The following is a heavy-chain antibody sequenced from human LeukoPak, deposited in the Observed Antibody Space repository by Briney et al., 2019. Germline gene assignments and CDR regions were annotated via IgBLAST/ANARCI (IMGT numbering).Heavy chain of an antibody. CDR2: IIPIFGTA. CDR3: ARDGFGSVVPDY. J-gene: IGHJ4*02. V-gene: IGHV1-69*13. CDR1: GGTFISYA. D-gene: IGHD2-15*01. Sequence: SVKVSCKASGGTFISYAISWVRQAPGQGLEWMGGIIPIFGTANYAQKFQGRVTITADESTSTAYMELRSLRSDDTAVYYCARDGFGSVVPDYWGQGTLVTVSS.